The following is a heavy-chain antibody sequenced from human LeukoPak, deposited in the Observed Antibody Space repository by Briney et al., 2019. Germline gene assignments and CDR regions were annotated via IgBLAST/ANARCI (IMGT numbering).Heavy chain of an antibody. J-gene: IGHJ5*02. Sequence: GGSLRLSCAASGFTFANYAMSWVRQAPGKGLEWVSAISGSGGSTYYADSVKGRFTISRDNSKDTLYLQMNSLRAEDTAVYYCVLGSYDILTGYYSPHWFDPWGQGTLVTVSS. CDR2: ISGSGGST. D-gene: IGHD3-9*01. CDR1: GFTFANYA. CDR3: VLGSYDILTGYYSPHWFDP. V-gene: IGHV3-23*01.